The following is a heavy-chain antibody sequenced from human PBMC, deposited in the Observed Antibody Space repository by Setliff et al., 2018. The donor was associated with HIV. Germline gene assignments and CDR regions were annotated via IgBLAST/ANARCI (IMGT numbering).Heavy chain of an antibody. CDR3: ARGGVYYYDSSGWSMDY. Sequence: GASVKVSCKASGGTFSSYAISWVRQAPGQELDWMGGIIPVFGTTNYAQKFQGRVTITADESTSTAYMELSSLRSEDTAVYYCARGGVYYYDSSGWSMDYWGQGTLVTGSS. J-gene: IGHJ4*02. CDR1: GGTFSSYA. D-gene: IGHD3-22*01. V-gene: IGHV1-69*13. CDR2: IIPVFGTT.